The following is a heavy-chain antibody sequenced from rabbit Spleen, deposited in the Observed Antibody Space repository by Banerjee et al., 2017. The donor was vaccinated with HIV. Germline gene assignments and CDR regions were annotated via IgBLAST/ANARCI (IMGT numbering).Heavy chain of an antibody. D-gene: IGHD2-1*01. CDR2: IYPSFGVT. J-gene: IGHJ3*01. CDR3: VRGYDDYGDYTRLDL. CDR1: GIDFSSSA. Sequence: ELVESGGGLVQAGESLKLSCKASGIDFSSSAMIWVRQAPGKGLEWIAYIYPSFGVTNYALSVKGRFTISSDSAQNTVFLQMTSLTASDTATYFCVRGYDDYGDYTRLDLWGPGTLVTVS. V-gene: IGHV1S47*01.